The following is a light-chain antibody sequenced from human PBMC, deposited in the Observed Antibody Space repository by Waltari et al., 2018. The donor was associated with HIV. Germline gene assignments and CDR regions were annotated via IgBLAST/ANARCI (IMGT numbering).Light chain of an antibody. CDR3: LLSYSGARWV. J-gene: IGLJ3*02. CDR2: DTS. CDR1: TGAVTSGHS. V-gene: IGLV7-46*01. Sequence: QAVVTPEPSLTVSPGGTVTLTCGSSTGAVTSGHSPYWFQQKPGQAPRTLIYDTSNKHSWTPARFSGSLLGGKAALTLSGAQPEDEAEYYCLLSYSGARWVFGGGTKLTVL.